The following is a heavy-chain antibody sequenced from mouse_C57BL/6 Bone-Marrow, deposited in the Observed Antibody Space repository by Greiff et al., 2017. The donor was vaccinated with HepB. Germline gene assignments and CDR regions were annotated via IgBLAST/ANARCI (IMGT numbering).Heavy chain of an antibody. V-gene: IGHV1-72*01. CDR1: GYTFTSYW. D-gene: IGHD1-1*01. CDR2: IDPNSGGT. CDR3: ARGGFITTVVEGYAMDY. J-gene: IGHJ4*01. Sequence: VQLKQPGAELVKPGASVKLSCKASGYTFTSYWMHWVKQRPGRGLEWIGRIDPNSGGTKYNEKFKSKATLTVDKPSSTAYMQLSSLTSEDSAVYYCARGGFITTVVEGYAMDYWGQGTSVTVSS.